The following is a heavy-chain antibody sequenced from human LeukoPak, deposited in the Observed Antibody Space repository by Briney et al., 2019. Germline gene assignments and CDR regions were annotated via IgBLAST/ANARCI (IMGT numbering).Heavy chain of an antibody. Sequence: SETLSLTCTVSGGSISGSSYYWGWIRQPPGKGLEWIGSIYYSGSTYYNPSLKSRVTISVDTSKNQFSLKLSSVTAADTAVYYCARDGNYGSGSYSNWGQGTLVTVSS. CDR1: GGSISGSSYY. CDR3: ARDGNYGSGSYSN. CDR2: IYYSGST. D-gene: IGHD3-10*01. V-gene: IGHV4-39*07. J-gene: IGHJ4*02.